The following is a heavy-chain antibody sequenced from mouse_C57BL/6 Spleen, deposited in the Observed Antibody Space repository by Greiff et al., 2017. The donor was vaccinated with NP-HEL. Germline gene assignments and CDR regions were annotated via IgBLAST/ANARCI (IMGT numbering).Heavy chain of an antibody. CDR2: INPNNGGT. V-gene: IGHV1-18*01. D-gene: IGHD2-1*01. J-gene: IGHJ3*01. Sequence: EVQLQQSGPELVKPGASVKIPCKASGYTFTDYNMDWVKQSHGKSLEWIGDINPNNGGTIYNQKFKGKATLTVDKSSSTAYMELRSLTSEDTAVYYCARRGSDYGNYVDSWFAYWGQGTLVTVSA. CDR3: ARRGSDYGNYVDSWFAY. CDR1: GYTFTDYN.